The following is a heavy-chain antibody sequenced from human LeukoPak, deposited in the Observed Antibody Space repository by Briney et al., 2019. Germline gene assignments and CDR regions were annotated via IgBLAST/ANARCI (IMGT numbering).Heavy chain of an antibody. CDR3: ARKGGGQLVNTRRWFDP. V-gene: IGHV4-39*01. J-gene: IGHJ5*02. CDR2: IYYSGST. D-gene: IGHD6-13*01. CDR1: GGSISSSSYY. Sequence: SETLSLTCTVSGGSISSSSYYWGWIRQPPGTGLEWIGSIYYSGSTYYNPSLKSRVTISVDTSKNQFSLKLSSVTAADTAVYYCARKGGGQLVNTRRWFDPWGQGTLVTVSS.